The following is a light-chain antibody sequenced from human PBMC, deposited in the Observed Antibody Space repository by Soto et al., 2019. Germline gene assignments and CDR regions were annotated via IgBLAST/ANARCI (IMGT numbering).Light chain of an antibody. CDR2: ATS. J-gene: IGKJ3*01. V-gene: IGKV3-20*01. CDR1: QSVSSSY. Sequence: EIVLTQSPGTLSLSPGERATLSCRASQSVSSSYLAWYQQKPGQAPRLLIYATSNRATGIPDRFSGSGSGADFTLTNSRLEPEDFAVYYCQQYGNSPVFTFGPGTKVDIK. CDR3: QQYGNSPVFT.